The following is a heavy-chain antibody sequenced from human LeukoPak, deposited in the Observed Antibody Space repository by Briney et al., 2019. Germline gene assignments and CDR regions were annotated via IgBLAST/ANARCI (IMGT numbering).Heavy chain of an antibody. CDR1: GYTFTSYA. J-gene: IGHJ4*02. CDR3: ARVRDLWFGDFDY. V-gene: IGHV1-2*02. Sequence: ASVKVSCKASGYTFTSYAISWVRQAPGQGLEWMGWINPNSGGTNYAQKFQGRVAMTRDTSISTAYMELSRLTSDDTAVYYCARVRDLWFGDFDYWGQGTLVTVSS. CDR2: INPNSGGT. D-gene: IGHD3-10*01.